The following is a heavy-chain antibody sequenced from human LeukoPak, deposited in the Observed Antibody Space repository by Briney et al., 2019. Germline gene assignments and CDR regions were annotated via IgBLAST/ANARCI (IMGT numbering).Heavy chain of an antibody. CDR3: ARASYYYGSGSP. J-gene: IGHJ5*02. V-gene: IGHV1-46*01. Sequence: ASVKVSCKASGDTFTTDYIHWVRQGPGQGPEWMGVSNPSGGSTTNAQKFQGRVTMTRDTSTSTVYMELSSLRSEDTAIYYCARASYYYGSGSPWGQGTLVTVSS. CDR2: SNPSGGST. CDR1: GDTFTTDY. D-gene: IGHD3-10*01.